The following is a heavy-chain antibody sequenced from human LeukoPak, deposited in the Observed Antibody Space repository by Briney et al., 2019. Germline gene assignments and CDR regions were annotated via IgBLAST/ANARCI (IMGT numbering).Heavy chain of an antibody. V-gene: IGHV3-30*03. CDR3: ARDGPEQLWIRESRRVYDY. Sequence: PGRSLRLSCAASGFTFSSYGMHWVPQAPGKGLEWVAVISYDGSNKYYADSVKGRFTISRDNSKNTLYLQMNSLRAEDTAVYYCARDGPEQLWIRESRRVYDYWGQGTLVTVSS. D-gene: IGHD5-18*01. CDR1: GFTFSSYG. CDR2: ISYDGSNK. J-gene: IGHJ4*02.